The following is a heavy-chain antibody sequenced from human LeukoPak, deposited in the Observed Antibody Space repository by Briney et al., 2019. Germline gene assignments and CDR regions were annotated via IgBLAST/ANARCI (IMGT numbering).Heavy chain of an antibody. CDR2: ISAYNGNT. CDR3: ARRRYYDFWSGYYAFGI. Sequence: ASVKVSCKASGYTFTSYGISWVRQAPGQGLEWMGWISAYNGNTNYAQKLQGRVTMTTDTSTSTAYMELRSLRSDDTAVYYCARRRYYDFWSGYYAFGIWGQGTMVTVSS. CDR1: GYTFTSYG. D-gene: IGHD3-3*01. J-gene: IGHJ3*02. V-gene: IGHV1-18*01.